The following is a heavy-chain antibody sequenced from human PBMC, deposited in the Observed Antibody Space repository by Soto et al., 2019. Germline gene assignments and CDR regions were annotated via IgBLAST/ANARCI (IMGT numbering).Heavy chain of an antibody. CDR1: GGSISSGDYY. J-gene: IGHJ6*02. V-gene: IGHV4-30-4*01. CDR3: ARDGFNYDFWSGYLPSFYGMDV. D-gene: IGHD3-3*01. Sequence: SETLSLTCTVSGGSISSGDYYWSWIRQPPGKGLEWIGYIYYSGSTYYNPSLKSRVTISVDTSKNQFSLKLSSVTAADTAVYYCARDGFNYDFWSGYLPSFYGMDVWGQGTTVTVSS. CDR2: IYYSGST.